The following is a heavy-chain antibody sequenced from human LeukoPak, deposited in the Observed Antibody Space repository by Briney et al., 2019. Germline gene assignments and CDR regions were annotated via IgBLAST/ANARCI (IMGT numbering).Heavy chain of an antibody. J-gene: IGHJ4*02. CDR2: IYHSGST. CDR1: GYSLSSGYY. D-gene: IGHD6-13*01. CDR3: ARDRAAAGSVDY. Sequence: AETLSLTCAVSGYSLSSGYYWGWIRQPPGKGLGWVGSIYHSGSTYYNPSLKSRVTISVDTSKNQFSLKLSSVTAADTAVYYCARDRAAAGSVDYWGQGTLVTVSS. V-gene: IGHV4-38-2*02.